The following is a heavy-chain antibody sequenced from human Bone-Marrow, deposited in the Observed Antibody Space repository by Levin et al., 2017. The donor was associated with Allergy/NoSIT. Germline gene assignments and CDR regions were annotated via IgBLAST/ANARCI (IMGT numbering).Heavy chain of an antibody. V-gene: IGHV5-51*01. Sequence: GGSLRLSCKASGYVFTSYWIGWVRQMPGKGLELMGIIFPDDSETKYSPSFQGQVTLSADKSISTAYLQWSSLKASDTAVFYCTTSVATLGLDYWGQGTTVTVSS. CDR1: GYVFTSYW. J-gene: IGHJ4*02. D-gene: IGHD5/OR15-5a*01. CDR2: IFPDDSET. CDR3: TTSVATLGLDY.